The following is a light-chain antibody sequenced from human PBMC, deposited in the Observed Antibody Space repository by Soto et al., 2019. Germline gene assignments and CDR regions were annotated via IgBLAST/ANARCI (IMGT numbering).Light chain of an antibody. CDR3: QSYDSSLSGSDV. Sequence: QPVLTQPPSVSGAPGQRVTISSTGSSSNIGAGYDVHWYQQLPGTAPKLLIYGNSNRPSGVPDRFSGSKSGTSASLAITGLQAEDEADYYCQSYDSSLSGSDVFGTGTKLTVL. J-gene: IGLJ1*01. V-gene: IGLV1-40*01. CDR1: SSNIGAGYD. CDR2: GNS.